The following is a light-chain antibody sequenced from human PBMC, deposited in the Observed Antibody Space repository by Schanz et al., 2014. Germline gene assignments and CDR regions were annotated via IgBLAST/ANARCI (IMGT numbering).Light chain of an antibody. J-gene: IGKJ1*01. V-gene: IGKV3-15*01. Sequence: EIVMTQSPATLSVSPGERATLSCRASQSVASNLAWYQQKPGQAPRLLIYAASTRATGIPARFSGSGSGPEFTLTISSLQSEDFAVYYCQQYNNWPPGTFGQGTKVEIK. CDR2: AAS. CDR1: QSVASN. CDR3: QQYNNWPPGT.